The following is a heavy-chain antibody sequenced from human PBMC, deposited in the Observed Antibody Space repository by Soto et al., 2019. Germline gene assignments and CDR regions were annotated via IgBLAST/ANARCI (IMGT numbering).Heavy chain of an antibody. V-gene: IGHV4-4*07. CDR3: ATDVCGSSTSGYYYYYGMDV. CDR2: IYTSGST. CDR1: GGSISNNY. Sequence: SETMSLTCTVSGGSISNNYWSWIRQPAGKGLEWIGRIYTSGSTDYNPSLKSRVTMSIDTSKNQFSLKLSSVTAADTAVYFCATDVCGSSTSGYYYYYGMDVWGQGTTVTVSS. D-gene: IGHD2-2*01. J-gene: IGHJ6*02.